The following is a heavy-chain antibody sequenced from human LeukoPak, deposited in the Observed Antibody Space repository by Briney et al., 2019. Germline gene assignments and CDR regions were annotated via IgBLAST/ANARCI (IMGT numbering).Heavy chain of an antibody. D-gene: IGHD5-18*01. J-gene: IGHJ4*02. CDR1: GFTFSIYT. CDR3: VRDALHTAHFDY. CDR2: VSASSNI. V-gene: IGHV3-48*02. Sequence: PGGSLRLSCAASGFTFSIYTMNCVRQAPGKGLQWVSTVSASSNIHYSESVKGRFTISRDNARNSLYLQMNSLRDEDTAVYYCVRDALHTAHFDYWGQGTLVTVSS.